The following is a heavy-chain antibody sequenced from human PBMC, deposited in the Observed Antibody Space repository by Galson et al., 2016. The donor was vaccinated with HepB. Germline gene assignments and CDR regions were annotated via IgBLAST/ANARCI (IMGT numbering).Heavy chain of an antibody. CDR2: ISGSGGRT. D-gene: IGHD3-3*01. Sequence: SLRLSCAGSGFIFVSYAMSWVRQAPGKGLEWVSGISGSGGRTYYADSVKGRFTISRDNTRNTLYLQMNSLRAEDTAGYYCARDTRADVRSGYYTGAGDDWGQGTLVTVSS. CDR3: ARDTRADVRSGYYTGAGDD. J-gene: IGHJ4*02. CDR1: GFIFVSYA. V-gene: IGHV3-23*01.